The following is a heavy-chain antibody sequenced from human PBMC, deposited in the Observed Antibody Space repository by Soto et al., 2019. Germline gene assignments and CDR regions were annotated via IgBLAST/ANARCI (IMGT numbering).Heavy chain of an antibody. CDR2: INPKSGDT. D-gene: IGHD4-17*01. J-gene: IGHJ4*02. CDR1: GYTFTGFY. V-gene: IGHV1-2*04. Sequence: QVQLVQSGAELKKPGASVKVSCTALGYTFTGFYMHWVRQAPGQGLEWMGWINPKSGDTEYAQKFQGWVTMTRDTSISTAYMELSRLKSDDTAVYYCASGGSTVTREFDYWGQGTLVSVSS. CDR3: ASGGSTVTREFDY.